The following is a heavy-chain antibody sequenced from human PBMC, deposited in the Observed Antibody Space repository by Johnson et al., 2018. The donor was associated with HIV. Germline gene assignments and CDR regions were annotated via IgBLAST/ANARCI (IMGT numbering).Heavy chain of an antibody. CDR3: ARSKDCSGGSCPDAFDI. V-gene: IGHV3-11*04. CDR1: GFTFSDYY. Sequence: QMQLVESGGGLVQPGGSLRLSCAASGFTFSDYYMTWVRQAPGKGLEWVSYISSSGSTIYSADSVKGRFTISRDNAKNSLYLQMNSLRAEDTAVYYCARSKDCSGGSCPDAFDIWGQGTMLIVSS. J-gene: IGHJ3*02. D-gene: IGHD2-15*01. CDR2: ISSSGSTI.